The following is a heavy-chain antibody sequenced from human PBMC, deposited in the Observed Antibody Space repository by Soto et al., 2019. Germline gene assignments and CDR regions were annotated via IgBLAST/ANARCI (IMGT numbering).Heavy chain of an antibody. J-gene: IGHJ4*02. V-gene: IGHV4-34*01. CDR3: ARGALRIAAAGNRKNFFDY. D-gene: IGHD6-13*01. Sequence: PSETLSLTCAVYGGSFSGYYWSWIRQPPGKGLEWIGEINHSGSTNYNPSLKSRVTISVDTSKNQFSLKLSSVTAADTAVYYCARGALRIAAAGNRKNFFDYWGQGTLVTVS. CDR1: GGSFSGYY. CDR2: INHSGST.